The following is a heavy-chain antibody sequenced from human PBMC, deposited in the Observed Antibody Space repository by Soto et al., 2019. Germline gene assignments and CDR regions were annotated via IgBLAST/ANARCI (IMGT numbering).Heavy chain of an antibody. D-gene: IGHD2-8*01. Sequence: QVQLVQSGAEVKKPGASVKVSCKASGYSFTDYHIHWVRQAPGQGLEWLGRINPKSGGTSTAQKFSGWVTMTTDTSISTASMELTRLTSDDTAIYYCAGGGSTDCSNGVCSFFYNHDMDVWGQGTTVTVSS. V-gene: IGHV1-2*04. CDR3: AGGGSTDCSNGVCSFFYNHDMDV. J-gene: IGHJ6*02. CDR1: GYSFTDYH. CDR2: INPKSGGT.